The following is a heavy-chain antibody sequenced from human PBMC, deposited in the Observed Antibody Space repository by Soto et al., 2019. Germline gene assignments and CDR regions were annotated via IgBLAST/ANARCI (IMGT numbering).Heavy chain of an antibody. CDR2: IYPDDSDT. J-gene: IGHJ6*02. D-gene: IGHD6-13*01. CDR3: ARHGRIAAVAYGMDV. CDR1: GYSFTSYW. Sequence: GESLKISCKGSGYSFTSYWIGWVRQMPGKGLEWMGIIYPDDSDTRYSPSFQGQVTISADKSISTAYLQWSSLKASDTAMYYCARHGRIAAVAYGMDVWGQGTTVTVSS. V-gene: IGHV5-51*01.